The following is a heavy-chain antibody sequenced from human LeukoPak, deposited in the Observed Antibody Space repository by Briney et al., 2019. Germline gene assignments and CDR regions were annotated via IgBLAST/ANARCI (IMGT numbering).Heavy chain of an antibody. V-gene: IGHV1-2*02. J-gene: IGHJ4*02. D-gene: IGHD5-24*01. CDR2: ITPSDGA. CDR3: ARDRYGDGLAHFDY. CDR1: GYTFTAYA. Sequence: ASVTVSCKSSGYTFTAYAVHWVRQAPGQGLEWMGWITPSDGADYAQKFQGRVTMTRDTSMSTAYMDLSRLTSDDTAVYFCARDRYGDGLAHFDYWGQGTVDTVSS.